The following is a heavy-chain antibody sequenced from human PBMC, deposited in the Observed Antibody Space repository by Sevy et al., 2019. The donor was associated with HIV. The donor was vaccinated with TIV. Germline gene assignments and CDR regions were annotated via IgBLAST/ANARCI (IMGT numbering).Heavy chain of an antibody. CDR2: ISYDGSNK. V-gene: IGHV3-30*18. Sequence: GESLKISCAASGFTFSSYGMHWVRQAPGKGLEWVAVISYDGSNKYYADSVKGRFTISRDNSKNTLYLQMNSLRAEDTAVYYCAKGEDTMIVTYWGQGTLVTVSS. CDR1: GFTFSSYG. J-gene: IGHJ4*02. D-gene: IGHD3-22*01. CDR3: AKGEDTMIVTY.